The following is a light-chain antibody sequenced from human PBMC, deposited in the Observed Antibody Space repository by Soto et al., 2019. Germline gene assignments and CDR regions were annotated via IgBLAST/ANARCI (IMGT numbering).Light chain of an antibody. Sequence: QSALTQPASVSGSPGQSITISCTGTSGDVAIYDLVSWYQQYPGKAPQLIIYEVTKRPSGVSNRFSGSKSGNTASLTISGLQAEDEGDYHCSSYAGTVTLVFGGGTKLTVL. J-gene: IGLJ3*02. CDR2: EVT. V-gene: IGLV2-23*02. CDR1: SGDVAIYDL. CDR3: SSYAGTVTLV.